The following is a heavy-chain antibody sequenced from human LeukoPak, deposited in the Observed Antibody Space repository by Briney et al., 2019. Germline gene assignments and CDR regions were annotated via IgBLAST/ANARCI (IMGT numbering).Heavy chain of an antibody. CDR2: SSSSGSTI. CDR3: ARRRDFIDY. V-gene: IGHV3-11*01. D-gene: IGHD3/OR15-3a*01. Sequence: PGGSLRLSCAASGFTLSDYYMSWFRLAPAKGLEWVSYSSSSGSTIYYADSVKGRFAISRDNAKNSLYLQMNSLRAEDTAVYYCARRRDFIDYWGQGTLVTVSS. J-gene: IGHJ4*02. CDR1: GFTLSDYY.